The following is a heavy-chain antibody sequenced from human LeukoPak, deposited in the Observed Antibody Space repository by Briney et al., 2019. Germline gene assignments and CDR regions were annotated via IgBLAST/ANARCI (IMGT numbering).Heavy chain of an antibody. Sequence: GGSLRLSCAASGFTFSSYAMHWVRQAPGKGLEWVAVISYDGSNKYYADSVKGRFTISRDNSKNTLYLQMNSLRAEDTAVYYCARAGWGSKYQLLYSDYWGQGTLVTVSS. CDR1: GFTFSSYA. J-gene: IGHJ4*02. CDR3: ARAGWGSKYQLLYSDY. CDR2: ISYDGSNK. D-gene: IGHD2-2*02. V-gene: IGHV3-30-3*01.